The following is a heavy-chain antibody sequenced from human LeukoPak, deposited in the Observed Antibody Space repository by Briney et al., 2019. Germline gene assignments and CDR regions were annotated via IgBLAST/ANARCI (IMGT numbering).Heavy chain of an antibody. CDR2: ISAYNGNT. CDR1: GYTFTSYG. J-gene: IGHJ4*02. D-gene: IGHD3-22*01. V-gene: IGHV1-18*01. CDR3: ARWSTYYYDISGFDFDY. Sequence: ASVKVSCKASGYTFTSYGISWVRQAPGQGLEWMGWISAYNGNTNYAQKLQGRVTMTTDTSTSTAYMELRSLRSDDTAVYYCARWSTYYYDISGFDFDYWGQGTLVTVSS.